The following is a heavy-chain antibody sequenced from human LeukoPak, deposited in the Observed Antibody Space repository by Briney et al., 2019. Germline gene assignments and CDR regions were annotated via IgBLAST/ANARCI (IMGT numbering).Heavy chain of an antibody. CDR3: AKSVVNYGLYYYGMDV. V-gene: IGHV3-30*18. CDR1: GFTFSSYG. D-gene: IGHD4-17*01. Sequence: GGSLRLSCAASGFTFSSYGMHWVRQAPGKGLEWVAVISYDGSNKYYADSVKGRFTTSRDNSKNTLYLQMDSLRAEDTAVYYCAKSVVNYGLYYYGMDVWGQGTTVTVSS. CDR2: ISYDGSNK. J-gene: IGHJ6*02.